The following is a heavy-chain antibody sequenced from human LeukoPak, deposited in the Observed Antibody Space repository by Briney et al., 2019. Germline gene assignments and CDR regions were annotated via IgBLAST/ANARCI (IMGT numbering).Heavy chain of an antibody. Sequence: PGGSLRLSCAASGFTFSSYSMNWVRQAPGKGLEWVSSISSSSSYIYYADSVKGRFTISRDNAKNSLYLQMNSLRAEDTAVYYCARDPRRWGSSTSLFDPWGQGTLVTVSS. CDR2: ISSSSSYI. CDR3: ARDPRRWGSSTSLFDP. D-gene: IGHD2-2*01. J-gene: IGHJ5*02. V-gene: IGHV3-21*01. CDR1: GFTFSSYS.